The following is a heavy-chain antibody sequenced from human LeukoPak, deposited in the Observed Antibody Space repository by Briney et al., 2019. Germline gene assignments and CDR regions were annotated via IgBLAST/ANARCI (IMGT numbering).Heavy chain of an antibody. Sequence: GGSLRLSCAASGFTFSSHWMNWVRQAPGKGLEWVANVNQGGSEKNYVDSVKGRFTISRDNAKNSLYLQMNSLGVEDTAAYYCARDPDPIVGVSFDYWGQGTLVTVSS. V-gene: IGHV3-7*01. D-gene: IGHD1-26*01. CDR2: VNQGGSEK. CDR3: ARDPDPIVGVSFDY. J-gene: IGHJ4*02. CDR1: GFTFSSHW.